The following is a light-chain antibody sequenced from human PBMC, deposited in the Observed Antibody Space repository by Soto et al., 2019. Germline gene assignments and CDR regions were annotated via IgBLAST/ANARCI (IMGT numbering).Light chain of an antibody. Sequence: DLQMTQSPSSLSASVGDRFTITCRASQRITTYLAWYQQKKGQPPQXXIYWASTRESGVPDRFSGSVYGTAFNLTISSLQAEDVAVYYCQQYYSSPYTFGQGTKVDIK. J-gene: IGKJ2*01. CDR1: QRITTY. CDR2: WAS. V-gene: IGKV4-1*01. CDR3: QQYYSSPYT.